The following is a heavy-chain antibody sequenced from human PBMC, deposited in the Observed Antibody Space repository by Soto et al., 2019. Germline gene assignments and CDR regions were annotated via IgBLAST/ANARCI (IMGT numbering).Heavy chain of an antibody. CDR3: ASASPTVFSSCWNSGKGIDP. CDR1: GDSVSSNSAA. D-gene: IGHD6-19*01. Sequence: PSQTLSLTCAISGDSVSSNSAAWNWIRQSPSRGLEWLGRTYYRSKWYNDYAVSVKSRITINPDTSKNQFSLQLNSVTPEDTAVYYSASASPTVFSSCWNSGKGIDPWGQGTPVTVSS. CDR2: TYYRSKWYN. J-gene: IGHJ5*02. V-gene: IGHV6-1*01.